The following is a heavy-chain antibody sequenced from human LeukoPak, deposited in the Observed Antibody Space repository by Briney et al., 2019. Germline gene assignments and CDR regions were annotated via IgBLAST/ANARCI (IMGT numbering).Heavy chain of an antibody. D-gene: IGHD6-19*01. V-gene: IGHV3-74*01. J-gene: IGHJ4*02. CDR1: GFTFSKYW. CDR2: INTDGTDT. Sequence: GGSLRLSCAASGFTFSKYWMLWVRHAPGKGLESVSRINTDGTDTTYADSVKGRFTFARENGDNTMCMQMNSEREEDTAVYYCATKQWLAPPPDSWGQGTPVTVSS. CDR3: ATKQWLAPPPDS.